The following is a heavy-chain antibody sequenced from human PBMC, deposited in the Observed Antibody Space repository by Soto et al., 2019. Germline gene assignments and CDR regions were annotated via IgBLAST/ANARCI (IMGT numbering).Heavy chain of an antibody. J-gene: IGHJ4*02. CDR2: ISYDGSNK. CDR1: GFTFSSYG. V-gene: IGHV3-30*18. Sequence: QVQLVESGGGVVQPGRSLRLSCAASGFTFSSYGMHWVRQAPGKGLEWVAVISYDGSNKYYADSVKGRFTISRDNSKYTLCLQMNSLRAEDTAVYYCAKIVLTGTTFPFDYWGQGTLVTVSS. CDR3: AKIVLTGTTFPFDY. D-gene: IGHD1-7*01.